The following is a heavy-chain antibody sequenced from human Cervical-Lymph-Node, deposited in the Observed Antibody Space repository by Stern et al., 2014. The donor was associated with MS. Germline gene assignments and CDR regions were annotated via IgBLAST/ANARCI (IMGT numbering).Heavy chain of an antibody. D-gene: IGHD6-13*01. J-gene: IGHJ5*02. V-gene: IGHV1-69*01. Sequence: VQLVESGAEVMKPGSSVKVSCKASGGTFSKFPSSWVRQAPGQGLEWMGVIFPVFGTPTYAQEFRGRVTITADVSTSTVYMELSSLRSDDTAVYYCALSSETSDRWYSLGYDLWGQGTLVTVSS. CDR2: IFPVFGTP. CDR3: ALSSETSDRWYSLGYDL. CDR1: GGTFSKFP.